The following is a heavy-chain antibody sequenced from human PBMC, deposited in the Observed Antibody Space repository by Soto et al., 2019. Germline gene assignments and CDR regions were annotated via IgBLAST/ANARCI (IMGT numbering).Heavy chain of an antibody. Sequence: QVQLQQSGPGLVKPSETLSLTCSVSSGPSSSHNWGWIRQPPGWGLEWIGYVYSTGGTSYNPSLKRRVTISADASTNHISLTLTSVTAADTAFYYCVRQGIGNLHGLVDVWGQGTKVRVSS. CDR1: SGPSSSHN. CDR2: VYSTGGT. V-gene: IGHV4-59*08. CDR3: VRQGIGNLHGLVDV. D-gene: IGHD1-1*01. J-gene: IGHJ6*02.